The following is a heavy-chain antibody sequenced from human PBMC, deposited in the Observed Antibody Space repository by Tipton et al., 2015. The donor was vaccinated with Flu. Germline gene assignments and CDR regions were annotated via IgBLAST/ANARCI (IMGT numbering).Heavy chain of an antibody. V-gene: IGHV4-39*07. D-gene: IGHD4-11*01. CDR2: TFHSGNT. J-gene: IGHJ5*02. CDR1: GDSIRSSNYY. Sequence: TLSLTCGVSGDSIRSSNYYWGWIRQPPGKGLEWIGNTFHSGNTYLNPSLKSRVTISVVTSKNQFSLKLSSVTAADTAVYYCARRDYSNYVSEPKNWFDPWGQGALVTVSS. CDR3: ARRDYSNYVSEPKNWFDP.